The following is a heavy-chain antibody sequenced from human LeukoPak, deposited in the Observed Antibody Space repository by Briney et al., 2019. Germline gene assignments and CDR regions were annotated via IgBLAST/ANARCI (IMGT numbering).Heavy chain of an antibody. J-gene: IGHJ4*02. CDR3: ARAPYSSGWSSMNDY. V-gene: IGHV4-30-4*01. CDR2: IYYSGST. Sequence: SETLSLTCTVSGGSISSGDYYWSWIRQPPGKGLEWIGYIYYSGSTYYNPSLKSRVTISVDTSKNQFSLKLSSVTAADTAVYYCARAPYSSGWSSMNDYWGQGTLVTVSS. D-gene: IGHD6-19*01. CDR1: GGSISSGDYY.